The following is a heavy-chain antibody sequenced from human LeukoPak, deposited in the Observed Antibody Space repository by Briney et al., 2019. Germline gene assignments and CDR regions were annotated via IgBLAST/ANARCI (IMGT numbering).Heavy chain of an antibody. V-gene: IGHV3-7*01. CDR3: ARVLSWSVDY. CDR1: GFTFSSYW. Sequence: GGSLRLSCAASGFTFSSYWMSWVRQAPGEGLEWVANIKQYGREKSYVDSEKRRFTISRDNAKTSLYLQMNSLRAEDRAVYYCARVLSWSVDYWGQATLVAVCS. CDR2: IKQYGREK. J-gene: IGHJ4*02. D-gene: IGHD6-13*01.